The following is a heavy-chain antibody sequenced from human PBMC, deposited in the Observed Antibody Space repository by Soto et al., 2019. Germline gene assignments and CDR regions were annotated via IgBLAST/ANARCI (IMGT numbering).Heavy chain of an antibody. D-gene: IGHD2-21*01. CDR2: TDYSGST. V-gene: IGHV4-30-4*01. CDR3: ARGSGVAESHYFDS. Sequence: PSETLCITCTFSVASISGRDNYWSWIRQPPGKGLQWIGYTDYSGSTYYNPSLKSRFTISLDTYKNQFSLRVTSVTAADTAMFYCARGSGVAESHYFDSWGQGTMVTVSS. J-gene: IGHJ4*02. CDR1: VASISGRDNY.